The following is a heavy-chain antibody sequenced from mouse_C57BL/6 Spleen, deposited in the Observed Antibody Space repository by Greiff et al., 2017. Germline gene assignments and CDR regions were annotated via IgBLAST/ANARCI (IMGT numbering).Heavy chain of an antibody. CDR1: GFTFSDYY. V-gene: IGHV5-12*01. CDR2: ISNGGGST. J-gene: IGHJ3*01. Sequence: EVHLVESGGGLVQPGGSLKLSCAASGFTFSDYYMYWVRQTPEKRLEWVAYISNGGGSTYYPDTVKGRFTISRDNAKNTLYLQMSRLKSEDTAMYYCARHEAGGFAYWGQGTLVTVSA. CDR3: ARHEAGGFAY.